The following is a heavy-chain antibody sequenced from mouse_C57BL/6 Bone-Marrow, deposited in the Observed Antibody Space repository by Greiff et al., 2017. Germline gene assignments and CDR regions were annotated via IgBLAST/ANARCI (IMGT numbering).Heavy chain of an antibody. Sequence: EVQLVESGGGLVQPGGSLKLSCAASGFTFSDYGMAWVRQAPRKGPEWVAFISNLAYSIYYADTVTGRFTISRENAKNTLCREMSSLRSEDTAMYYCARYDYDGDAMDYWGQGTSVTVSS. CDR3: ARYDYDGDAMDY. V-gene: IGHV5-15*01. CDR2: ISNLAYSI. CDR1: GFTFSDYG. D-gene: IGHD2-4*01. J-gene: IGHJ4*01.